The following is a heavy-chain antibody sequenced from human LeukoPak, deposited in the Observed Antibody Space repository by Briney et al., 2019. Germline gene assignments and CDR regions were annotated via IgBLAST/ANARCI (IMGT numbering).Heavy chain of an antibody. CDR2: VSYDGSHK. CDR3: ARDQSIYGDYGPMEVFDY. J-gene: IGHJ4*02. CDR1: GFTFSNAW. D-gene: IGHD4-17*01. V-gene: IGHV3-30*03. Sequence: GGSLRLSCAASGFTFSNAWMNWVRQAPGKGLEWVAVVSYDGSHKYYADSVKGRFTISRDNSKNTLYLHMNSLRAEDTAVFYCARDQSIYGDYGPMEVFDYWGQGTLVTVSS.